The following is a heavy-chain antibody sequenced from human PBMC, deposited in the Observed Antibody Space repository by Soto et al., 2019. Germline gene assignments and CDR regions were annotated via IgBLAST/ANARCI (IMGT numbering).Heavy chain of an antibody. Sequence: EVQLVESGGGLVQPGGSLRLSCAASGFTFSDYWMSWVRQAPGKGLEWVANIKQDGSAKYYVDSVKGRFTISRDNAKNSLSLQMISLRAEDTAVYYCARVRYSGYSDFDYWGQGTLVTVSS. V-gene: IGHV3-7*01. J-gene: IGHJ4*02. D-gene: IGHD5-12*01. CDR3: ARVRYSGYSDFDY. CDR1: GFTFSDYW. CDR2: IKQDGSAK.